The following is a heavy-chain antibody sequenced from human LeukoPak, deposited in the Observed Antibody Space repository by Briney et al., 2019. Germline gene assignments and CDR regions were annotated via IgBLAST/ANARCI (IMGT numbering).Heavy chain of an antibody. CDR1: GFPFSSYG. J-gene: IGHJ3*02. V-gene: IGHV3-30*02. Sequence: PGGSLRLSCAASGFPFSSYGMHWVRQAPGKGREWVAFIRYDGSNKYYADSVKGRFTISRDNSKNTLYLQMNSLRAEDTAVYYCARIAYDSNGLFWGPVVPQSKPSDPFDIWGPGTVVIVSS. CDR3: ARIAYDSNGLFWGPVVPQSKPSDPFDI. CDR2: IRYDGSNK. D-gene: IGHD3-22*01.